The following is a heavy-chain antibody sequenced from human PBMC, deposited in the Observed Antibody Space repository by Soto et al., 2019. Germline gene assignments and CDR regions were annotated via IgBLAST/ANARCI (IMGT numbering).Heavy chain of an antibody. CDR1: GFTFSSYF. CDR3: ARDSYSSIIVVRFDY. Sequence: GGSLRLSCAASGFTFSSYFMTWLRQAPGRGLEWVSAIGFSSDTYYADSVKGRFTISRDNSRNTLYLEMNSLRAEDSALYYCARDSYSSIIVVRFDYWGHGTLVTVAS. D-gene: IGHD3-22*01. V-gene: IGHV3-23*01. J-gene: IGHJ4*01. CDR2: IGFSSDT.